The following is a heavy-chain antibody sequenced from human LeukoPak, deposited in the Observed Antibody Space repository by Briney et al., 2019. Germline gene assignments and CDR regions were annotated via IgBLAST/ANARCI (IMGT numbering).Heavy chain of an antibody. V-gene: IGHV4-34*01. J-gene: IGHJ6*03. CDR1: CGSFSGYY. Sequence: PSETLSLTCAVYCGSFSGYYWSWIRQPPGKGLEWIGEINHSGSTNYNPSLKSRVTISVDTSKNQFSLKLSSVTAADTAVYYCARDTLRILYTPTSHAHYYMDVWGKGTTVTVSS. CDR2: INHSGST. CDR3: ARDTLRILYTPTSHAHYYMDV. D-gene: IGHD2-8*01.